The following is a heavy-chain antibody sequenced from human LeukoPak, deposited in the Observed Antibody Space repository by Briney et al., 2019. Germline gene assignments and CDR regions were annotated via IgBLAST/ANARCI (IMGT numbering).Heavy chain of an antibody. Sequence: PSETLSLTCAVYGGSFSGYYWSWIRQPPGKGLEWIGEINHSGSTNYNPSLKSRVTISVDTSKNQFSLKLSSVTAADTAVYYCARVPSSSWYEYWFDPWGQGTLVTVSS. D-gene: IGHD6-13*01. CDR3: ARVPSSSWYEYWFDP. CDR1: GGSFSGYY. CDR2: INHSGST. V-gene: IGHV4-34*01. J-gene: IGHJ5*02.